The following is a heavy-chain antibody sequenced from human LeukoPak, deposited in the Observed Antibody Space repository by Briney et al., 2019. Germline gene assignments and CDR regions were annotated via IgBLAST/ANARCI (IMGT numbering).Heavy chain of an antibody. D-gene: IGHD6-13*01. CDR2: LNPDSGGT. J-gene: IGHJ5*02. V-gene: IGHV1-2*02. CDR3: AREGTASSSPNWFDP. Sequence: ASVKVSCKASGYTFTGYYMHWVRQAPGQGLEWMGCLNPDSGGTNYAQKFQGRVTMTRDTSITTAYMELSRLRSDDTAVYYCAREGTASSSPNWFDPWGQGTLVTVPS. CDR1: GYTFTGYY.